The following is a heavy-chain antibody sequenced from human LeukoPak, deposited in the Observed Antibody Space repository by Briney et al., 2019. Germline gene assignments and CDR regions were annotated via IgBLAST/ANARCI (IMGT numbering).Heavy chain of an antibody. CDR1: GFTFSSYG. Sequence: GGSLRLSCAASGFTFSSYGMHWVRQAPGEGLEWVAFIRHDGSNKYYADSVKGRFTISRDNSKNTLYLQMNSLRAEDTAVYYCAKNDQSGSYRRYSYYYMDVWGKGTTVTVSS. D-gene: IGHD1-26*01. V-gene: IGHV3-30*02. CDR3: AKNDQSGSYRRYSYYYMDV. CDR2: IRHDGSNK. J-gene: IGHJ6*03.